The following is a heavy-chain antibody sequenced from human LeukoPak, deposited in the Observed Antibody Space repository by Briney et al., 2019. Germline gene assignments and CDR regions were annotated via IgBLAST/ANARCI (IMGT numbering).Heavy chain of an antibody. Sequence: ASVKVSCKASGYTFTSYDINWVRKATGQGLEWMGWMNPNSGNTGYAQKFQGRVTMTRNTSISTAYMELSSLRSEDTAVYYCARGHTEWLQYYYYYYMDVWGKGTTVTVSS. V-gene: IGHV1-8*01. CDR2: MNPNSGNT. CDR3: ARGHTEWLQYYYYYYMDV. J-gene: IGHJ6*03. D-gene: IGHD3-3*01. CDR1: GYTFTSYD.